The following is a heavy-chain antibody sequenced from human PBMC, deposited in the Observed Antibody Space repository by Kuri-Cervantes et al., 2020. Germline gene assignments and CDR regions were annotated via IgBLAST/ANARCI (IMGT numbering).Heavy chain of an antibody. CDR3: ARRDTYYDFWSGYYYSTIRGWFDP. J-gene: IGHJ5*02. D-gene: IGHD3-3*01. Sequence: SETLSLTCTVSGGSVSSYYWSWIRQPPGKGLEWIGSIYYSGSTYYNPSLKSRVTISVDTSKNQFSLKLSSVTAADTAVYYCARRDTYYDFWSGYYYSTIRGWFDPWGQGTLVTVSS. CDR2: IYYSGST. V-gene: IGHV4-59*05. CDR1: GGSVSSYY.